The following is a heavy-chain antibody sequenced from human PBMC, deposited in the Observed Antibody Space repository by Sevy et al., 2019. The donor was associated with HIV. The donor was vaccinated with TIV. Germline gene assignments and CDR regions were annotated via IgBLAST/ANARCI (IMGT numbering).Heavy chain of an antibody. V-gene: IGHV3-30*04. D-gene: IGHD6-13*01. CDR2: ISYDGSNK. CDR3: ARAPGAVIAAGPYDLDY. Sequence: GESLKISCAASGFTFSSHAMHWVRQAPGKGLEWMTIISYDGSNKNHADSVKGRFTISRDNSKNTLYLQMNSLRPEDTAVYYGARAPGAVIAAGPYDLDYWGQGTLVTVSS. J-gene: IGHJ4*02. CDR1: GFTFSSHA.